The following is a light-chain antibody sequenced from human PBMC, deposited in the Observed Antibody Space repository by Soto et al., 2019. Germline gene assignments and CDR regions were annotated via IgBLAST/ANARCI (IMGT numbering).Light chain of an antibody. V-gene: IGKV3-20*01. CDR3: QHYRTS. CDR2: GAS. Sequence: IVLTQSPGTLSLSPGERATLSCRARQSVSSSYLSWYQQKPGQAPRKLIYGASSRVTGLPDRFSGSGSGTDFTLTITRLEPEDFAVYYCQHYRTSFGGGTRVEIK. CDR1: QSVSSSY. J-gene: IGKJ4*01.